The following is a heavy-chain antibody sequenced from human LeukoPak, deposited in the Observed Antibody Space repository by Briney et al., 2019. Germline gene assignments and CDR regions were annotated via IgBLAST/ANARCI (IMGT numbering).Heavy chain of an antibody. CDR2: INPNSGGT. V-gene: IGHV1-2*02. D-gene: IGHD3-10*01. CDR1: GYTFTGYY. CDR3: ARGPYYGSGRRGYYFDY. Sequence: GASVKVSCKASGYTFTGYYMHWVRQAPGQGLEWMGWINPNSGGTNYAQKFQGRVTMTRDTSISTAYMELSRLRSDDTAVYYSARGPYYGSGRRGYYFDYWGQGTLVTVSS. J-gene: IGHJ4*02.